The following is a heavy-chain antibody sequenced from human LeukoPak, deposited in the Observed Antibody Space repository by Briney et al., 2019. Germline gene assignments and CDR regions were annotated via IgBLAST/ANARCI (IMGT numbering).Heavy chain of an antibody. CDR2: INTDESTP. CDR3: ARVAVSGPTGWFDS. CDR1: EFTFSTYS. J-gene: IGHJ5*01. V-gene: IGHV3-74*01. D-gene: IGHD2-8*02. Sequence: PGGSLRLSCAASEFTFSTYSMHWVRHSPGKGLVWVSVINTDESTPLYADSVKGRFTISRDNVDNVVYLEMNSLGAEDTATYYCARVAVSGPTGWFDSWGQGTLVIVSS.